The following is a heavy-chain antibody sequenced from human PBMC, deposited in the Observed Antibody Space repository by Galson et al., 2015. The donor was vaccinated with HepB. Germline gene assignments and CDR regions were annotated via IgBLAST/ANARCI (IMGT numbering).Heavy chain of an antibody. J-gene: IGHJ4*02. V-gene: IGHV3-23*01. D-gene: IGHD6-19*01. CDR3: AKDRIAVAD. CDR1: GFTFSSFG. CDR2: ISESGHNT. Sequence: SLRLSCAASGFTFSSFGMTWVRQAPGKGLEWVAAISESGHNTYHADSVKGRFTVSRDNSKNTLYLQMHSLRVEDTAVYYCAKDRIAVADWGQGTLVTVSS.